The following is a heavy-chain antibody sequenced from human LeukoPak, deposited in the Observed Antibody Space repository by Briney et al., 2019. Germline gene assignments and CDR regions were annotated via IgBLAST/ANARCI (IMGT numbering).Heavy chain of an antibody. D-gene: IGHD3-3*01. CDR1: GGSIASYF. V-gene: IGHV4-59*01. Sequence: SGTLSLTCTVSGGSIASYFWSWIRQPPGKGLEWIGYISYSGSTNYNPSLKSRVTISVDTSKNQFSLKLSSVTAADTAVYYCARGYDFWSGYYSPEYYYYYMDVWGKGTTVTVSS. CDR2: ISYSGST. J-gene: IGHJ6*03. CDR3: ARGYDFWSGYYSPEYYYYYMDV.